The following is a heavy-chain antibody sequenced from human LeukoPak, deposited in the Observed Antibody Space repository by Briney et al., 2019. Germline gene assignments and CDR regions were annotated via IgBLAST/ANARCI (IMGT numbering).Heavy chain of an antibody. J-gene: IGHJ5*02. CDR2: MNPNSGNT. CDR1: GYTFTSYD. D-gene: IGHD3-22*01. V-gene: IGHV1-8*01. CDR3: ARYVRGVIVVVYNWFDP. Sequence: ASVKVSCKASGYTFTSYDINWVRQATGQGLEWMGWMNPNSGNTGYAQKFQGRVTMTRNTSISTAYMELSSLRSEDTAVYYCARYVRGVIVVVYNWFDPWGQGTLVTVSS.